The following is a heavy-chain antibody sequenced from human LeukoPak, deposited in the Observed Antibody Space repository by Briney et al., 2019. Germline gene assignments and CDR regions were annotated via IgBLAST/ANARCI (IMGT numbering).Heavy chain of an antibody. CDR1: GDSIGSYY. J-gene: IGHJ4*02. V-gene: IGHV4-4*09. D-gene: IGHD3-16*01. CDR3: ARLAGGERGVFDC. CDR2: IYITGST. Sequence: SETLSLTCTVSGDSIGSYYWSWIRQPPGKGLEWIGSIYITGSTNYNPSLKSRVTISIDTSKNQFSLKLSSVTAADTAVYYWARLAGGERGVFDCWGQGTLVTVSS.